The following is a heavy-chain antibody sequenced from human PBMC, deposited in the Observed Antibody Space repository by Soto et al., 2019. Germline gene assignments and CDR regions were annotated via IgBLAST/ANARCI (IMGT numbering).Heavy chain of an antibody. V-gene: IGHV3-33*01. CDR3: ARDGGSHGPSYFDS. Sequence: VHLVESGGGVVQPGRSLRLSSAASGSTFSYYGMNWVRQAPGKGPEWVAVIWYDGSIKYYAESVKGRFSISRDNSKNTLYLNMNSLRTEDTAVYYCARDGGSHGPSYFDSWGQGSQVIVSS. J-gene: IGHJ4*02. CDR1: GSTFSYYG. D-gene: IGHD3-16*01. CDR2: IWYDGSIK.